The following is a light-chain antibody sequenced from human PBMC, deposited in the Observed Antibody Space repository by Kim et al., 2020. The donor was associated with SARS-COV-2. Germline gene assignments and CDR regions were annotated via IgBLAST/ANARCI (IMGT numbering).Light chain of an antibody. J-gene: IGLJ1*01. CDR1: SPTICANSD. Sequence: QRVTISCTRSSPTICANSDVHRSQPLPGTAPQLLIYGNTNRPSGVPDRFSGSKSGTSASLAIIGLQAEDDADYYCQSYDNSLNSYVFGTGTKVTVL. CDR3: QSYDNSLNSYV. CDR2: GNT. V-gene: IGLV1-40*01.